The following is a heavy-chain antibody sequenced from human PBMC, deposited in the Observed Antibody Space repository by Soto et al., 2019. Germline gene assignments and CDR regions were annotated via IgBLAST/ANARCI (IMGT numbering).Heavy chain of an antibody. CDR3: ARDLRGTMVRGVIYYYYYMDV. D-gene: IGHD3-10*01. CDR2: IYYSGST. J-gene: IGHJ6*03. V-gene: IGHV4-59*01. CDR1: GGSISSYY. Sequence: FVMLSLTCTVCGGSISSYYWSWIRKPPGKGLEWIGYIYYSGSTNYNPSLKSRVTISVDTSKNQFSLKLSSVTAADTAVYYCARDLRGTMVRGVIYYYYYMDVWGKGTTVTVSS.